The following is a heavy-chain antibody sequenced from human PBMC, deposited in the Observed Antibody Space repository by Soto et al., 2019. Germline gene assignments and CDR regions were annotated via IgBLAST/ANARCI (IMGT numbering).Heavy chain of an antibody. V-gene: IGHV3-23*01. J-gene: IGHJ5*02. CDR2: ISGSGGST. CDR1: GFTFSSYA. Sequence: GESLKISCAASGFTFSSYAMSWVRQAPGKGLEWVSAISGSGGSTYYADSVKGRFTISRDNSKNTLYLQMNSLRAEDTAVYYCAKDRHSSSWAIWFDPWGQGTLVTVSS. D-gene: IGHD6-13*01. CDR3: AKDRHSSSWAIWFDP.